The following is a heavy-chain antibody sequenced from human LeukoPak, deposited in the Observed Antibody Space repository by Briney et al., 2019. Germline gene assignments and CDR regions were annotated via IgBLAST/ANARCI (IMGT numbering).Heavy chain of an antibody. CDR2: IYYSGST. V-gene: IGHV4-59*01. Sequence: SETLSLTCTVSGGSISSYYWSWIRRPPGKGLEWIGYIYYSGSTNYNPSLKNRVTISVDTSKNQFSLKLSSVTAADTAVYYCAREAYSSGWYVWGQGTLVTVSS. CDR1: GGSISSYY. J-gene: IGHJ4*02. CDR3: AREAYSSGWYV. D-gene: IGHD6-19*01.